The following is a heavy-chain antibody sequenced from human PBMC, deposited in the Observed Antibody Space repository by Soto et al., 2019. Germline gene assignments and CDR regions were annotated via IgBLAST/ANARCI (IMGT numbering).Heavy chain of an antibody. J-gene: IGHJ4*02. D-gene: IGHD6-19*01. Sequence: ASVKVSCKASGGTFSSYTISWVRQAPGQGLEWIGRIIPILGIANYAQKFQGRVTITADKSTSTAYMELSSLRSEDTAVYYCARDEAVAGTKWGQGTLVTVSS. CDR3: ARDEAVAGTK. CDR1: GGTFSSYT. CDR2: IIPILGIA. V-gene: IGHV1-69*04.